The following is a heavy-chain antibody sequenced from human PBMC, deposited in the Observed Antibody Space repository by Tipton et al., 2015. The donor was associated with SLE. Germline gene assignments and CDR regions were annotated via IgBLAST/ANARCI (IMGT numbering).Heavy chain of an antibody. V-gene: IGHV4-59*02. CDR1: GGSVSPYY. CDR2: IFHSGGT. Sequence: TLSLTCTVSGGSVSPYYWNWIRQSPGKGLEWIGYIFHSGGTNYHPSLKSRATISVDTSKNQLSLKLTSVTAADTAVYYCARGSVVADDFWGQGTLVTVSS. CDR3: ARGSVVADDF. D-gene: IGHD2-15*01. J-gene: IGHJ4*02.